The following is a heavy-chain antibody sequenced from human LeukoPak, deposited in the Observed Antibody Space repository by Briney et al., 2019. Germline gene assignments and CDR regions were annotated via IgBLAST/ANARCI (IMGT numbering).Heavy chain of an antibody. CDR1: GFTFSSYG. V-gene: IGHV3-30*18. Sequence: SGGSLRLSCAASGFTFSSYGMHWVRQAPGKGLEWVALISFDGSNQYYADSVKGRFTISRDNSKNTLYLQMNSLRAEDTAVYYCAKPPEVGATVGYFDYWGQGTVVTVSS. J-gene: IGHJ4*02. CDR2: ISFDGSNQ. CDR3: AKPPEVGATVGYFDY. D-gene: IGHD1-26*01.